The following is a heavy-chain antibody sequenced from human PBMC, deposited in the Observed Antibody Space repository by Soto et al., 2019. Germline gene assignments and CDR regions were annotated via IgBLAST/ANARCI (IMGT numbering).Heavy chain of an antibody. CDR2: IYSGGST. CDR3: ARGQSKWEPRAVVATNWFDP. D-gene: IGHD1-26*01. V-gene: IGHV3-53*01. CDR1: GFTVSSNY. Sequence: EVQLVESGGGLIQPGGSLRLSCAASGFTVSSNYMSWVRQAPGKGLEWVSVIYSGGSTYYADSVKGRFTISRDNSKNTLYLQMNSLRAEDTAVYYCARGQSKWEPRAVVATNWFDPWGQGTLVTVSS. J-gene: IGHJ5*02.